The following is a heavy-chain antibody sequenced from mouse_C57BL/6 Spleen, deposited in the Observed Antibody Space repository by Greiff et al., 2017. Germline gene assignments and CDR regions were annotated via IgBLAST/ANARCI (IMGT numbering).Heavy chain of an antibody. CDR3: ARKNYSGSSGYFDV. D-gene: IGHD1-1*01. Sequence: VQLQQSGPELVKPGASVKISCKASGYAFSSSWMNWVKQRPGKGLEWIGRIYPGDGDTNYKGKFKGKATLTADKSSSTAYMQLSSLTSEDSAVYFCARKNYSGSSGYFDVWGTGTTVTVSS. CDR2: IYPGDGDT. CDR1: GYAFSSSW. J-gene: IGHJ1*03. V-gene: IGHV1-82*01.